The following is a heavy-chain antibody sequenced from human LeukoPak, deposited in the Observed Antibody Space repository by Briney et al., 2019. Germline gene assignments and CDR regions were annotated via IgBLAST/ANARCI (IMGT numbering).Heavy chain of an antibody. J-gene: IGHJ6*02. CDR2: ISWNSGSI. Sequence: GGSLRLSCAASGFTFDDYAMHWVRQAPGKGLEWVSGISWNSGSIGYADSVKGRFTISRDNAKNSLYLQMKRLRAEDTALYYCAKDFEDVYYYGMDVWGQGTTVTVSS. D-gene: IGHD5-24*01. CDR1: GFTFDDYA. CDR3: AKDFEDVYYYGMDV. V-gene: IGHV3-9*01.